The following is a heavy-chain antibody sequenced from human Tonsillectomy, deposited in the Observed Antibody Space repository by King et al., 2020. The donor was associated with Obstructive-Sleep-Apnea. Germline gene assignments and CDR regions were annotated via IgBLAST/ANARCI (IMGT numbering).Heavy chain of an antibody. CDR2: ISYDGSNK. Sequence: VQLVESGGGVVQPGRSLRLSCAASGFTFSSYAMHWVRQAPGKGLEWVAVISYDGSNKYYADSVKGRFTISRDNSKNTLYLQMNSLRAEDTAGYYCASAVGYYDILTGPPGWYFDLWGRGTLVTVSS. CDR3: ASAVGYYDILTGPPGWYFDL. J-gene: IGHJ2*01. D-gene: IGHD3-9*01. CDR1: GFTFSSYA. V-gene: IGHV3-30*04.